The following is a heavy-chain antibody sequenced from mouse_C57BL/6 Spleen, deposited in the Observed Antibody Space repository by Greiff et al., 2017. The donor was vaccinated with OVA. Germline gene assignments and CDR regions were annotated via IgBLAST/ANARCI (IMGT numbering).Heavy chain of an antibody. V-gene: IGHV5-16*01. CDR3: AREGGSSGPFDY. Sequence: EVQVVESEGGLVQPGSSMKLSCTASGFTFSDYYMAWVRQVPEKGLEWVANINYDGSSTYYLDSLKSRFIISRDNAKNILYLQMSSLKSEDTATYYCAREGGSSGPFDYWGQGTTLTVSS. CDR2: INYDGSST. CDR1: GFTFSDYY. J-gene: IGHJ2*01. D-gene: IGHD3-2*02.